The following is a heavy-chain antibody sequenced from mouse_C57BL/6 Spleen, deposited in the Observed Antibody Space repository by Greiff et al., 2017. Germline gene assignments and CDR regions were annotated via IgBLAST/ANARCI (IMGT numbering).Heavy chain of an antibody. J-gene: IGHJ1*03. Sequence: QVHVQQSGAELVRPGTSVKVSCKASGYAFTNYLIEWVKQRPGQGLEWIGVIYPGGGGTNYNEKFKGKATLTADKSSSTAYMQLSSLTSEDSAVYCCARGYYCGSSYWYFDVWGTGTTVTGSS. CDR1: GYAFTNYL. V-gene: IGHV1-54*01. D-gene: IGHD1-1*01. CDR2: IYPGGGGT. CDR3: ARGYYCGSSYWYFDV.